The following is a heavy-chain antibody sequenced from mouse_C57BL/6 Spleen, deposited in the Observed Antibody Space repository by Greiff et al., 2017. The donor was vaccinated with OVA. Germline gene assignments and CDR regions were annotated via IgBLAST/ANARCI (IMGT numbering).Heavy chain of an antibody. J-gene: IGHJ4*01. CDR1: GYTFTSYW. D-gene: IGHD1-1*01. Sequence: QVQLKQPGAELVMPGASVKLSCKASGYTFTSYWMHWVKQRPGQGLEWIGEIDPSDSYTNYNQKFKGKSTLTVDKSSSTAYMQLSSLTSEDSAVYYCARGPYYGSTYAMDYWGQGTSVTVSS. CDR3: ARGPYYGSTYAMDY. V-gene: IGHV1-69*01. CDR2: IDPSDSYT.